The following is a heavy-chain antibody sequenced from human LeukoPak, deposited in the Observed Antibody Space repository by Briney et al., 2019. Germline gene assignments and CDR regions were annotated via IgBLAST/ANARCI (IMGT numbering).Heavy chain of an antibody. J-gene: IGHJ4*02. CDR1: GGSISSYY. Sequence: SETLSLTCTVSGGSISSYYWSWIRQPPGKGLEWIGYIYYSGSTNYNPSLKSRVTISVDTSKNQFSLKLSSVTAADTAVYYCARGYSGYDSNFDYWGQGTLVTVSS. V-gene: IGHV4-59*01. CDR3: ARGYSGYDSNFDY. CDR2: IYYSGST. D-gene: IGHD5-12*01.